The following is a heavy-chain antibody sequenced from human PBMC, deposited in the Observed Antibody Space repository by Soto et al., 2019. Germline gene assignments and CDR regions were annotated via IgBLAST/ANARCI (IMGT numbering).Heavy chain of an antibody. CDR2: IHYTGSS. D-gene: IGHD3-3*01. CDR1: GVSISSNY. Sequence: PSETLSLTCIVSGVSISSNYWSWIRQPPGKGLEWIGYIHYTGSSNFHPSLKNRVIISVDTSKNQFSLKLSSVTAADTAVYYCARSYPNTIFGVVPSRGVDVWGQGTTVTVSS. V-gene: IGHV4-59*01. J-gene: IGHJ6*02. CDR3: ARSYPNTIFGVVPSRGVDV.